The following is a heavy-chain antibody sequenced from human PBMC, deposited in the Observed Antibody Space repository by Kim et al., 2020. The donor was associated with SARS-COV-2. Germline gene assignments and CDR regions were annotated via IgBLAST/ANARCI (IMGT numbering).Heavy chain of an antibody. Sequence: NYNPSLKSRVTISVDTSKNQFSLKLSSVTAADTAVYYCATADSRRDAFDIWGQGTMVTVSS. CDR3: ATADSRRDAFDI. V-gene: IGHV4-59*01. J-gene: IGHJ3*02. D-gene: IGHD2-21*01.